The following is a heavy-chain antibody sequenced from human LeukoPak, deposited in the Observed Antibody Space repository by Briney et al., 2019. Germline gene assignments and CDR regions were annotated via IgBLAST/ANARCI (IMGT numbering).Heavy chain of an antibody. CDR2: INPNSGGT. V-gene: IGHV1-2*02. Sequence: ASVTVSCKASGYTFTGYYMHWVRQAPGQGLEWMGWINPNSGGTNYAQKFQGRVTMTRDTSISTAYMELSRLRSDDTAVYYCATSMPGYSNPFDPWGQGTLVTVSS. D-gene: IGHD4-11*01. CDR3: ATSMPGYSNPFDP. J-gene: IGHJ5*02. CDR1: GYTFTGYY.